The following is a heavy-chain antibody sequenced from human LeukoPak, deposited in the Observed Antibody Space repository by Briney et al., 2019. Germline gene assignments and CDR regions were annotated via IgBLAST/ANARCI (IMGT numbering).Heavy chain of an antibody. V-gene: IGHV3-7*01. D-gene: IGHD3-10*01. J-gene: IGHJ5*02. CDR2: LNQDGREI. Sequence: GGSLRLSCAASGFTFGESWMSWIRQTPGKGLEWVAHLNQDGREIYYVDSVKGRFTVSRDNAEKSLYLQMNGLRAEDTAVYYCAVGLGSSWGQGTLVTVSS. CDR3: AVGLGSS. CDR1: GFTFGESW.